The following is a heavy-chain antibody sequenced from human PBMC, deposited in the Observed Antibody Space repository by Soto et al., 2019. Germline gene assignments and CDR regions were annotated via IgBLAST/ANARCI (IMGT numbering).Heavy chain of an antibody. CDR3: ARAYSDAFDI. CDR2: ISSSGSGI. Sequence: QVQLVESGGGLVKPGGSLRLSCAASGFTFSAYYMTWIRQAPGKGLEWVSYISSSGSGIYYPDSVKGRFTISRDNAKKSLYLQMSSLRAEDTAVYYCARAYSDAFDIWGQGTLVTVSS. V-gene: IGHV3-11*01. J-gene: IGHJ3*02. CDR1: GFTFSAYY. D-gene: IGHD2-15*01.